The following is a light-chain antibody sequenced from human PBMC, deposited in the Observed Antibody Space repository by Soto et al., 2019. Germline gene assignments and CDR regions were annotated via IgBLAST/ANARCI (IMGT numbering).Light chain of an antibody. V-gene: IGKV1-17*01. J-gene: IGKJ2*01. Sequence: DIQMTQSPSSLSASVEDRVIITCRASQSISNHLNWYQQKPGKAPKLLIFAASSLQSGVPSRFSGSRSGPVYTLTISSLQPDDFATYYCQQLNSYPYTFAQGTKVDIK. CDR1: QSISNH. CDR2: AAS. CDR3: QQLNSYPYT.